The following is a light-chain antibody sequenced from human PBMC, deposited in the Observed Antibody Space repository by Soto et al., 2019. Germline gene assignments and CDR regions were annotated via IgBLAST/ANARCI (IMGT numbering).Light chain of an antibody. CDR1: SSDVGGYNY. V-gene: IGLV2-14*03. Sequence: QSVLTQPASVSGSPGQSITISCTGTSSDVGGYNYVSWYQHHPGEAPRLLIYDVTNRPSGVSNRFSGSKSGNTASLTISGLQPEDESDYNCTSYTSSTTLFVFATVTNVPVL. J-gene: IGLJ1*01. CDR3: TSYTSSTTLFV. CDR2: DVT.